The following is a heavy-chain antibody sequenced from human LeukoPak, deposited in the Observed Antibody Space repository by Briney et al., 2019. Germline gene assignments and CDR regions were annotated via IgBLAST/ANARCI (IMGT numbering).Heavy chain of an antibody. V-gene: IGHV3-30*02. CDR2: IWYGGSNK. D-gene: IGHD2-15*01. CDR1: GFTFSSYG. Sequence: PGGSLRLSCAASGFTFSSYGMHWVRQAPGKGLEWVAVIWYGGSNKYYADSVKGRFTISRDNSKNTLYLQMNSLRAEDTAVYYCAKDGGYCSGGSCSNAFDIWGQGTMVTVSS. CDR3: AKDGGYCSGGSCSNAFDI. J-gene: IGHJ3*02.